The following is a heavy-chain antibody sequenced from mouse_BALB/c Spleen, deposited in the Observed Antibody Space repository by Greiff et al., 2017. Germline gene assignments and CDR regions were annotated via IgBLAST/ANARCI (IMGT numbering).Heavy chain of an antibody. D-gene: IGHD2-10*01. CDR3: ARSYYGNYVDWYFDV. CDR1: GFTFSSFG. V-gene: IGHV5-17*02. J-gene: IGHJ1*01. CDR2: ISSGSSTI. Sequence: EVQRVESGGGLVQPGGSRKLSCAASGFTFSSFGMHWVRQAPEKGLEWVAYISSGSSTIYYADTVKGRFTISRDNPKNTLFLQMTSLRSEDTAMYYCARSYYGNYVDWYFDVWGAGTTVTVSS.